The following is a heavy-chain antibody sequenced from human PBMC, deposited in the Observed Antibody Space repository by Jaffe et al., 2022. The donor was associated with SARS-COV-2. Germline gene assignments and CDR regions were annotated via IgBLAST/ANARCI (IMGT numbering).Heavy chain of an antibody. D-gene: IGHD6-13*01. Sequence: QVQLVQSGAEVRKPGASVKVSCKVSGDTLTELSMHWVRQAPGKGLEWMGGFDPGEGETVYAQNFQGRVTMTEDTSTDTAYMELSSLRSEDTAVYYCATPAGKIAAFGDFDYWGQGTLVTVSS. CDR3: ATPAGKIAAFGDFDY. CDR2: FDPGEGET. CDR1: GDTLTELS. J-gene: IGHJ4*02. V-gene: IGHV1-24*01.